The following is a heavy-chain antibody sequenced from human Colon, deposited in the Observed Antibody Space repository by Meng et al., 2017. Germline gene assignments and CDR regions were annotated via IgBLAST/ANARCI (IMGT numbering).Heavy chain of an antibody. CDR3: ARDYGGPQWFAP. V-gene: IGHV3-30*01. Sequence: LVESGGDVVHPWRSLRLSCATLGFDFTSYAMHWVRQAPGKGLEWVAVISYDGSQKFYADSVKGRFTISRDFSKSTVSLQMDSLRVEDTAMYYCARDYGGPQWFAPWGQGTLVTVSS. CDR1: GFDFTSYA. J-gene: IGHJ5*02. CDR2: ISYDGSQK. D-gene: IGHD3-16*01.